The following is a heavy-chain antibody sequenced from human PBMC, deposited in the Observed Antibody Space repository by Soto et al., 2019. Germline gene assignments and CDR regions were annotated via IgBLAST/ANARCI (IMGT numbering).Heavy chain of an antibody. D-gene: IGHD6-6*01. V-gene: IGHV1-24*01. Sequence: ASVKVSSKVSGCTPTELSMHWVGQAPGKGLEWMGGFDPEDGETIYAQKFQGRVTMTEDTSTDTAYMELSSLRSEDTAVYYCATEEQLRRAFDIWGQGTMVTVSS. J-gene: IGHJ3*02. CDR1: GCTPTELS. CDR2: FDPEDGET. CDR3: ATEEQLRRAFDI.